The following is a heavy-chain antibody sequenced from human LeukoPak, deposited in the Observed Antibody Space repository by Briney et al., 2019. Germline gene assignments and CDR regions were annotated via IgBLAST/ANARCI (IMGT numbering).Heavy chain of an antibody. CDR3: ARGYCGGTTCFARENY. D-gene: IGHD2-21*01. J-gene: IGHJ4*02. CDR1: GYTFTTYT. CDR2: INTNSGNP. Sequence: ASVKVSCKASGYTFTTYTIHWVRQAPGQGLEWMGWINTNSGNPTYAQGFTGRFVFSLDTSVSTAYLQISSLKAEDTAMYYCARGYCGGTTCFARENYWGQGTLVTVSS. V-gene: IGHV7-4-1*02.